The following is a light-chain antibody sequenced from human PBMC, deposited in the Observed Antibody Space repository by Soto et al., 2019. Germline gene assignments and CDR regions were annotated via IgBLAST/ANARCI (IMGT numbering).Light chain of an antibody. CDR1: QSISNW. CDR3: QQYNNWPRT. CDR2: HAS. Sequence: DSQMTQYPSTLPASVGGRVAITSRASQSISNWLAWYQQKPGTAPKVLIYHASNLQSGVPSRFSGSGSGTEFTLTISSLQSEDFAVYYCQQYNNWPRTFGQGTKVDI. V-gene: IGKV1-5*01. J-gene: IGKJ1*01.